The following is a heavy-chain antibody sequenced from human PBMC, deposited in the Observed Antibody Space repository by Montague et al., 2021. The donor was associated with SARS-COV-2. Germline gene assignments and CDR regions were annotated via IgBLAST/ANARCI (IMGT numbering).Heavy chain of an antibody. CDR3: ARGCLSYVGARSHCYGMDV. J-gene: IGHJ6*02. CDR2: ISDSGST. CDR1: GTSITSYY. Sequence: SETLSLTCSVSGTSITSYYWNWIRQPPGKGLEWIGYISDSGSTNYNPSLKSRVTMSVDTSKNQVSLKLTSVTAADTAVYYCARGCLSYVGARSHCYGMDVWGQGTTVTVSS. D-gene: IGHD3-16*01. V-gene: IGHV4-59*01.